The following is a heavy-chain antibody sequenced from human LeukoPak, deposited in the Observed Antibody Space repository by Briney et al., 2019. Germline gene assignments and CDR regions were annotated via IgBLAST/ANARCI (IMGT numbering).Heavy chain of an antibody. V-gene: IGHV3-30*18. CDR2: ISFDGSKK. J-gene: IGHJ3*02. D-gene: IGHD3-10*01. CDR3: TKGKDLYGALDI. CDR1: GFTVSTSV. Sequence: GGSLRLSCAASGFTVSTSVMHWVRQAPGKGLDWVAIISFDGSKKYYTDSAKGRFTISRDTSENTVYLQMNSLGVEDTALYYCTKGKDLYGALDIWGQGTRVTVSS.